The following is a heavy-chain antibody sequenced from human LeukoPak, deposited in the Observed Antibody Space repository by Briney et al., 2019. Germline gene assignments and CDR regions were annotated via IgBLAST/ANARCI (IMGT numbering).Heavy chain of an antibody. CDR3: VKDIHYYGSGNYYNGYFDY. D-gene: IGHD3-10*01. CDR1: GFTFSTYA. J-gene: IGHJ4*02. Sequence: GGSLRLSCAASGFTFSTYAMHWVRQAPGKGLEWVAVIWYDGTNKYYVDSVKGRFTISRENSKNTLFLQMNSLRAEDTAVYYCVKDIHYYGSGNYYNGYFDYWGQGTLVTVSS. V-gene: IGHV3-33*06. CDR2: IWYDGTNK.